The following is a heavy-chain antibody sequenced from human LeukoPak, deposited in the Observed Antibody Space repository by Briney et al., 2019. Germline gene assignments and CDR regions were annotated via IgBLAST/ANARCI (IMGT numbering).Heavy chain of an antibody. CDR3: GRGVCSGTSCYWGHNWFDP. CDR1: GYTFTSYY. D-gene: IGHD2-2*01. Sequence: ASVKVSCKASGYTFTSYYIHWVRQAAGQGLEWMGIINPSGDGDSTSYAQKFQGRVIMTRDMSTNTVYMELSSLRSEDTAVYYCGRGVCSGTSCYWGHNWFDPWGQGTLVTVSS. CDR2: INPSGDGDST. V-gene: IGHV1-46*01. J-gene: IGHJ5*02.